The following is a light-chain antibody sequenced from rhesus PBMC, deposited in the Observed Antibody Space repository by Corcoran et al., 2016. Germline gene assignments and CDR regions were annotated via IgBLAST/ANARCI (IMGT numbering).Light chain of an antibody. Sequence: EIVLTQSPATLSLSPGERATLSCRASQSVRSSLGWYRQKPGQAPRLLIYAESRRATGISDRFSGSGSGTDFTLTSSSLEPEDVGVYYCQQYTNWPLTFGGGTKVELK. CDR2: AES. CDR3: QQYTNWPLT. J-gene: IGKJ4*01. V-gene: IGKV3-42*02. CDR1: QSVRSS.